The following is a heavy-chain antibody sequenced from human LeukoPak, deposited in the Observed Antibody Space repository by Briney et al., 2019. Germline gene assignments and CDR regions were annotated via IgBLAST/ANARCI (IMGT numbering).Heavy chain of an antibody. CDR3: ARDVGVDWGDSGFDP. CDR2: INHSGST. V-gene: IGHV4-34*01. D-gene: IGHD7-27*01. J-gene: IGHJ5*02. Sequence: SETLSLTCAVYGGSFSGYYWSWIRQPPGKGLEWIGEINHSGSTNYNPSLKSRVTISVDKSKNQFSLKLSSVTAADTAVYYCARDVGVDWGDSGFDPWGQGTLVTVSS. CDR1: GGSFSGYY.